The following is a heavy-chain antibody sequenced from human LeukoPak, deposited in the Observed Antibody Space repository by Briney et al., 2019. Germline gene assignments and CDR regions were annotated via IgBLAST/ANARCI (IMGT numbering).Heavy chain of an antibody. CDR1: GYTFTSYY. J-gene: IGHJ3*02. D-gene: IGHD3-10*01. CDR3: ARDIGITMVRGVSGAFDI. V-gene: IGHV1-46*01. CDR2: INPSGGST. Sequence: ASVKVSCKASGYTFTSYYMHWVRQAPGQGLEWMGIINPSGGSTSYAQKFQGRVTMTRDTSTSTVYMELSSLRSEDTAVYYCARDIGITMVRGVSGAFDIWGQGTMVTVSS.